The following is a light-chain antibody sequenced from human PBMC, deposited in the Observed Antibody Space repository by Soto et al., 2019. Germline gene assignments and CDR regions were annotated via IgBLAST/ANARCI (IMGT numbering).Light chain of an antibody. CDR3: APWYDSLNAPGV. CDR1: RSNIGSNA. V-gene: IGLV1-44*01. J-gene: IGLJ3*02. CDR2: NDN. Sequence: QSVLTQPPSASGTPGQRVTIACSGSRSNIGSNAVSLYQQLPGTAPKLLIYNDNQRPSGVPARFSASKSGTSASLALSGLQSQDQAHYYCAPWYDSLNAPGVFRRGTTLTLL.